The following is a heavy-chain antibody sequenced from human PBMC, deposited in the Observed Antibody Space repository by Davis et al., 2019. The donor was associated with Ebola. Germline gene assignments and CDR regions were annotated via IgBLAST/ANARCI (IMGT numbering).Heavy chain of an antibody. CDR2: INHSGST. D-gene: IGHD4-17*01. CDR3: ARRSNYGGFDY. J-gene: IGHJ4*02. V-gene: IGHV4-34*01. Sequence: MPSETLSLTCAVYGGSFSGYYWSWIRQPPGKGLEWIGEINHSGSTNYNPSLKSRVTISVDTSKNQFSLKLSSVTAADTAVYYCARRSNYGGFDYWGQGTLATVSS. CDR1: GGSFSGYY.